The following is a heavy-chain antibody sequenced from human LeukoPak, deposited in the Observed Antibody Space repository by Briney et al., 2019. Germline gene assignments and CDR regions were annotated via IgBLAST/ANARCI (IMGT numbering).Heavy chain of an antibody. CDR1: GFTFRGYA. D-gene: IGHD1/OR15-1a*01. CDR3: YEADPEQY. CDR2: ISGSGSST. J-gene: IGHJ4*02. Sequence: HPGGSLRLSCAASGFTFRGYAMTWVRQPPGKGMEWVSSISGSGSSTYYADSAKGRFSISSDNSKNTLYLQMNNLRPNNTGVYSCYEADPEQYWGKGTLVTVSS. V-gene: IGHV3-23*01.